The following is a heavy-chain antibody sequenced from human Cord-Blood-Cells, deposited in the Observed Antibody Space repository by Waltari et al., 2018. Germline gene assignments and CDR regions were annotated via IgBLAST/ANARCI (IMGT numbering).Heavy chain of an antibody. CDR2: IIPILSIA. CDR3: AMWGTGDDAFDI. J-gene: IGHJ3*02. CDR1: GGTFSSYA. V-gene: IGHV1-69*09. Sequence: QVQLVQSGAEVKKPGSSVKVSCKASGGTFSSYAISWVRQAPGQGLEWMGRIIPILSIANDAPKVQGRVTITADKSTSTAYMELSSLRSEDTAVYYCAMWGTGDDAFDIWGQGTMVTVSS. D-gene: IGHD7-27*01.